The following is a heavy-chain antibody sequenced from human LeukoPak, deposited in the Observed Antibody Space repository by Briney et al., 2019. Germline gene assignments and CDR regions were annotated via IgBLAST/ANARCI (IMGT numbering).Heavy chain of an antibody. CDR3: ARDRGSGWYEDLDY. CDR2: INWNGGST. CDR1: GFTFDDYG. D-gene: IGHD6-19*01. V-gene: IGHV3-20*04. Sequence: GGSLRLSCAASGFTFDDYGMSWVRHGPGKGLEWVSSINWNGGSTGYADSVKGRFTISRDNAKNSLYLQMNSLRAEDTALYYCARDRGSGWYEDLDYWGQGTLVTVSS. J-gene: IGHJ4*02.